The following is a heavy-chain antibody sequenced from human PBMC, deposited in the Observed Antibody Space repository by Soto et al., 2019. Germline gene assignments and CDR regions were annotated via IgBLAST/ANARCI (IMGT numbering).Heavy chain of an antibody. J-gene: IGHJ4*02. Sequence: PGGSLRLSSAASGFTFSSYAMHWVRQAPGKGLEWVAVISYDGSNKYYADSVKGRFTISRDNSKNTLYLQMNSLRAEDTAVYYCAREPGYSGYDFPHYWGQGTLVTVSS. CDR3: AREPGYSGYDFPHY. CDR2: ISYDGSNK. CDR1: GFTFSSYA. V-gene: IGHV3-30-3*01. D-gene: IGHD5-12*01.